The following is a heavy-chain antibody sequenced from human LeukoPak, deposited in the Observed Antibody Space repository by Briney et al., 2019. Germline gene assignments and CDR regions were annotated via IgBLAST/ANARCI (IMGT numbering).Heavy chain of an antibody. CDR1: GGSMSSNY. J-gene: IGHJ3*02. CDR2: IYYSGST. D-gene: IGHD6-19*01. CDR3: ARHGGISSGAFDI. V-gene: IGHV4-59*08. Sequence: SETLSLTCTVSGGSMSSNYWSWIRLPPGEGLEWIGYIYYSGSTDYNPSLKSRVSISVATSKNQFSLSLGSVTAADTAVYYCARHGGISSGAFDIWGQGTMVTVSS.